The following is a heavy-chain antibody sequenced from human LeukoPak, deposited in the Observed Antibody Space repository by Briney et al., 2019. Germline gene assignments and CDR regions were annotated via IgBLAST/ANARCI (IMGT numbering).Heavy chain of an antibody. CDR3: ARGIRGAADY. Sequence: SETLSLTCTVSGGSISSSSYYWGWIRQPPGTGLEWIGSIYYSGSTYYNPSLKSRVTISVDTSKNQFSLKLSSVTAADTAVYYCARGIRGAADYWGQGTLVTVSS. CDR2: IYYSGST. D-gene: IGHD3-16*01. J-gene: IGHJ4*02. V-gene: IGHV4-39*07. CDR1: GGSISSSSYY.